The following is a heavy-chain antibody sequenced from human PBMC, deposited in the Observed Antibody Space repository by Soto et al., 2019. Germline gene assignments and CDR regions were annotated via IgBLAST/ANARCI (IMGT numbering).Heavy chain of an antibody. V-gene: IGHV3-30-3*01. D-gene: IGHD2-8*01. CDR2: ISYDGSNK. CDR3: ARELPWSHYFDS. J-gene: IGHJ4*02. Sequence: PGGSLRLSCAASGFTFSSYAMHWVRQAPGKGLEWVAVISYDGSNKYYADSVKGRFTISRDSSKNTLYLQMNSLRAEDTAVYYWARELPWSHYFDSGGQGPLVTFPS. CDR1: GFTFSSYA.